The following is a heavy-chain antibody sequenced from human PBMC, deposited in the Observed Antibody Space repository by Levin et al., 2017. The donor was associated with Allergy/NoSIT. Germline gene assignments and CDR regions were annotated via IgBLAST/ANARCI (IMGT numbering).Heavy chain of an antibody. CDR2: ISSRSSYT. CDR3: ASSATGTWDFQH. Sequence: GESLKISCAASGFAFSDYYMSWIRQAPGKGLEWVSYISSRSSYTNFADSVKGRFTISRDNAKNSLYLQLNSLRAEDTAVYYCASSATGTWDFQHWGQGTLVTVSS. V-gene: IGHV3-11*03. CDR1: GFAFSDYY. J-gene: IGHJ1*01. D-gene: IGHD6-13*01.